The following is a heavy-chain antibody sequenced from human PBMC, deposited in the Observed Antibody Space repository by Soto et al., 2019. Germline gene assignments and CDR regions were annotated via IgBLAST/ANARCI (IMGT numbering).Heavy chain of an antibody. CDR3: ARGGRDKYDFWSGYYKSHYYYGMDV. J-gene: IGHJ6*02. CDR1: GGSISSGGYS. D-gene: IGHD3-3*01. CDR2: IYHSGST. V-gene: IGHV4-30-2*01. Sequence: SETLSLTCAVSGGSISSGGYSWSWIRQPPGKGLEWIGYIYHSGSTYYNPSLKSRVTISVDRSKNQFSLKLSSVTAADTAVYYCARGGRDKYDFWSGYYKSHYYYGMDVRGQGTPVTVSS.